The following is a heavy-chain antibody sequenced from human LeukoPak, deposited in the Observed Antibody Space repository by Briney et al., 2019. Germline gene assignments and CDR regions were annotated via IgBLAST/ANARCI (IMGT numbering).Heavy chain of an antibody. V-gene: IGHV3-23*01. J-gene: IGHJ4*02. D-gene: IGHD2-15*01. CDR3: ATKLTQMAFFDC. CDR2: ISGSGGST. Sequence: PGGSLSLSCAASRYTFCIFAMSGVRQAPGKGLEWVSGISGSGGSTYYADSVKGRFTISRDNSKNTLYLQMNSLRAEDTAVYYGATKLTQMAFFDCWGQGTLVTVSS. CDR1: RYTFCIFA.